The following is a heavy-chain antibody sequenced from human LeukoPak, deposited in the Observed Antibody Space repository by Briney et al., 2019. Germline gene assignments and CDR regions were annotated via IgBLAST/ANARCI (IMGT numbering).Heavy chain of an antibody. Sequence: GGSLRLSCAASGFTFSDYYMSWIRQAPGKGLEWVSYISSGSSTIYYADSVKGRFTISRDNAKNSLYLQMNSLRAEDTAVYYCVRDRVWPDAFDIWGQGTMVTVSS. D-gene: IGHD2-21*01. CDR3: VRDRVWPDAFDI. CDR2: ISSGSSTI. CDR1: GFTFSDYY. J-gene: IGHJ3*02. V-gene: IGHV3-11*04.